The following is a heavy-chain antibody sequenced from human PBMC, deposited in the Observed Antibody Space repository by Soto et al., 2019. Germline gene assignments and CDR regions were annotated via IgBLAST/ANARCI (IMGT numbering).Heavy chain of an antibody. J-gene: IGHJ3*02. CDR1: GFTFSSYG. CDR3: AGITMFRVVIMGAFDI. Sequence: QVQLVESGGGVVQPGRSLRLSCAASGFTFSSYGMHWVRQAPGKGLEWVAVISYDGSNKYYADSVKGRFTISRDNSKNPLYLQMNSLRAEDTAVYYCAGITMFRVVIMGAFDICGQGTMLTVSS. V-gene: IGHV3-30*03. CDR2: ISYDGSNK. D-gene: IGHD3-10*01.